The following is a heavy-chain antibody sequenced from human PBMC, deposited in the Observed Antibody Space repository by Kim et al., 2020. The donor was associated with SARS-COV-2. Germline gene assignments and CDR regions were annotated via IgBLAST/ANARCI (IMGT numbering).Heavy chain of an antibody. D-gene: IGHD3-10*01. V-gene: IGHV3-30*07. Sequence: KGRFTISRDNSKNTLYLQMNSLRAEDTAVYYCARDQYYYGSGSLTDAFDIWGQGTMVTVSS. J-gene: IGHJ3*02. CDR3: ARDQYYYGSGSLTDAFDI.